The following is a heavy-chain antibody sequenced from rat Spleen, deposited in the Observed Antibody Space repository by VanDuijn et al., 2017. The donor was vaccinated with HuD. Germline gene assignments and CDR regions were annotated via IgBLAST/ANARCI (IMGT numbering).Heavy chain of an antibody. CDR2: ISYDGGTT. CDR1: GFTFGDYY. V-gene: IGHV5-20*01. J-gene: IGHJ2*01. D-gene: IGHD5-1*01. CDR3: TTELT. Sequence: EVQLVESGGGLVQPGRSLKLSCAASGFTFGDYYMAWVRQAPTKGLEWVASISYDGGTTYYRDSVKGRFTISRDNAKSSLYLQMDSLRSEDTATYYCTTELTWGQGVMVTVSS.